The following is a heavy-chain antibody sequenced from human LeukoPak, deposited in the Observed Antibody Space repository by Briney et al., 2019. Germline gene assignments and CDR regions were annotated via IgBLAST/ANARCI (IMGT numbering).Heavy chain of an antibody. D-gene: IGHD2-21*01. Sequence: PGGSLRLSCAASGFSFSSYWMHWVRQAPGKGLVWVSRINNDGTATVYADSAKGRFTISRDNSKNTLYLQMNSLRAEDTAVYYCAKDRTSGIVVVSPGTLWGQGTLVTVSS. CDR3: AKDRTSGIVVVSPGTL. V-gene: IGHV3-74*01. J-gene: IGHJ4*02. CDR2: INNDGTAT. CDR1: GFSFSSYW.